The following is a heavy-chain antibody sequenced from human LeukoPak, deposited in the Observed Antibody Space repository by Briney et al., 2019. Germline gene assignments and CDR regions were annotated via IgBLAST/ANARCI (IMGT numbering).Heavy chain of an antibody. Sequence: GGSLRLSCAASGFTFSSYAMSWVRQAPGKGLEWVSGISGRGGSTYSADYLKGRFTISRDNSKNTLYLQMNNLRAEDTAEYYCAKGGYCGGTSCYFYYMDVWGQGTMVTVSS. D-gene: IGHD2-2*01. CDR1: GFTFSSYA. CDR3: AKGGYCGGTSCYFYYMDV. J-gene: IGHJ6*03. CDR2: ISGRGGST. V-gene: IGHV3-23*01.